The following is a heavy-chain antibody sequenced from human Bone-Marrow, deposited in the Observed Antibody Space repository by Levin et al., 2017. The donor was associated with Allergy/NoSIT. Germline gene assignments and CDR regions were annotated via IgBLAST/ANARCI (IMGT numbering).Heavy chain of an antibody. V-gene: IGHV3-23*01. J-gene: IGHJ4*02. D-gene: IGHD3-10*01. CDR3: AKDSAITSPLYFFDS. Sequence: GESLKISCAASQFPFSIYAIPLVRHAPGKGLEWVSAISGSGDTTYYADSVKGRFTISRDNSKNTLYLQMNSLRAEDTAMYYCAKDSAITSPLYFFDSWGQGTLVTVSS. CDR1: QFPFSIYA. CDR2: ISGSGDTT.